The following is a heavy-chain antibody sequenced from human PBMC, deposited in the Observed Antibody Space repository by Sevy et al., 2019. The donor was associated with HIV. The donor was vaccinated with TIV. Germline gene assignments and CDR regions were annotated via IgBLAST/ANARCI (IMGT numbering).Heavy chain of an antibody. J-gene: IGHJ4*02. CDR3: VKEVSEYSYSDY. V-gene: IGHV3-23*01. CDR1: GFTFSNYA. CDR2: ISGSAHRT. D-gene: IGHD5-18*01. Sequence: GGYLRLSCAASGFTFSNYAMSWVRQTPGKGLEWVSAISGSAHRTYYTDSVKGRFTISRDNSKNMLFLQMNSLRAEDTAVYYCVKEVSEYSYSDYWGQGTLVTVSS.